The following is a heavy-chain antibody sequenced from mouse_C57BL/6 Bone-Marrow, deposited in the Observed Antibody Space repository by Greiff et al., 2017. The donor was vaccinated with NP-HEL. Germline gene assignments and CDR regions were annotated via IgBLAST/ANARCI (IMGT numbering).Heavy chain of an antibody. CDR2: IDPSNSYT. V-gene: IGHV1-50*01. Sequence: QVQLQQPGAELVKPGASVKLSCTASGYTITSDWMQWVKQRPGQGLEWIGEIDPSNSYTKYNQKFKGKATLTVDTSSSTAFMPLSSLTSEDSAVYYCARECYVDDWGKGTTLTVSS. J-gene: IGHJ2*01. CDR3: ARECYVDD. CDR1: GYTITSDW. D-gene: IGHD1-1*02.